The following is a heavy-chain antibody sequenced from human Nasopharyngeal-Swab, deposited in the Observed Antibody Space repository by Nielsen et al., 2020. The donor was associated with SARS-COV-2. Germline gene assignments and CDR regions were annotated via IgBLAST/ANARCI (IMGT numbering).Heavy chain of an antibody. CDR2: IKSKTDGGTT. CDR3: TTARAYYYYYGMDV. Sequence: GESLKISCAASGFTFSNAWMSWVRQAPGKGLEWVSRIKSKTDGGTTDYAAPVKGRFTISRDDSKNTLYLQMNSLKTEDTAVYYCTTARAYYYYYGMDVWGQGTTVTVSS. V-gene: IGHV3-15*01. D-gene: IGHD5-12*01. J-gene: IGHJ6*02. CDR1: GFTFSNAW.